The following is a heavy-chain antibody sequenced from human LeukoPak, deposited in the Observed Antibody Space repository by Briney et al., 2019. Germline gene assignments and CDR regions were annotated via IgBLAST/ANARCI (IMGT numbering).Heavy chain of an antibody. CDR1: GFTSSSSW. J-gene: IGHJ3*02. V-gene: IGHV3-7*01. Sequence: GGSLRPSCAASGFTSSSSWMSWVRQAPGKGLEWVANIKQDGSEKYYVASVKGRFTISRDNAKNSLYLQMNSLRAEDTAVYYCARAGGTYYGIAFDIWGQGTMVTVSS. CDR2: IKQDGSEK. CDR3: ARAGGTYYGIAFDI. D-gene: IGHD1-26*01.